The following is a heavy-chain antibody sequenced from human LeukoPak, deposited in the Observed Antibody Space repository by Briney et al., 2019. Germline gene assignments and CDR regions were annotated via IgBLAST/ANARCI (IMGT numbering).Heavy chain of an antibody. J-gene: IGHJ4*02. D-gene: IGHD2-2*02. CDR1: GFTFSSYA. CDR2: ISGSGGST. V-gene: IGHV3-23*01. CDR3: AKNAVRDYCSSTSCYNPPNYLDY. Sequence: GGSLRLSCAASGFTFSSYAMSWVRQAPGKGLEWVSAISGSGGSTYYADSVKGRFTISRDNSKNTLYLQMNSLRAEDTAVYYCAKNAVRDYCSSTSCYNPPNYLDYWGQGTLVTVSS.